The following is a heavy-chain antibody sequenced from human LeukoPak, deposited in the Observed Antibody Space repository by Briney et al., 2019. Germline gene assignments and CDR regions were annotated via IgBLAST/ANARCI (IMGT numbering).Heavy chain of an antibody. Sequence: SEPLSLTCAVYIGSFSDHYWTSIRQSPEKGLEWVGEINHRKRDNYSPSLKGRVTMSEDTPKNQFSLELNSVAGADTAVYYCARGRVDIGVHWGQGTPVTVSS. D-gene: IGHD5-12*01. CDR2: INHRKRD. J-gene: IGHJ4*02. V-gene: IGHV4-34*01. CDR1: IGSFSDHY. CDR3: ARGRVDIGVH.